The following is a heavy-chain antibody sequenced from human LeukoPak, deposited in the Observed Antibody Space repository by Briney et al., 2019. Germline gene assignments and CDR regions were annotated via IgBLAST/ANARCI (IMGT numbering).Heavy chain of an antibody. D-gene: IGHD3-3*01. CDR3: AKDGMITIFGRGTWFDP. CDR2: IRYDGSNK. J-gene: IGHJ5*02. V-gene: IGHV3-30*02. Sequence: GGSLRLSCAASGFTLSSYGMHWVRQAPGKGLEWVAFIRYDGSNKYYADSVKGRFTISRDNSKNTLYLQMNSLRAEDTAVYYCAKDGMITIFGRGTWFDPWGQGTLVTVSS. CDR1: GFTLSSYG.